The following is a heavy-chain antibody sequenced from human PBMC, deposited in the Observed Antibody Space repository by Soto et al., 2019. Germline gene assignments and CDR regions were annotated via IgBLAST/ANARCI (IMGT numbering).Heavy chain of an antibody. CDR1: GGSISSYY. V-gene: IGHV4-59*08. J-gene: IGHJ6*03. Sequence: KPSETLSLTCTVSGGSISSYYWSWIRQPPGKGLEWIGYIYYSGSTNYNPSLKSRVTISVDASKNQFSLKLSSVTAADTAVYYCARLTKDIVVVPAARGYYHYMDVWGKGTTVTVSS. CDR3: ARLTKDIVVVPAARGYYHYMDV. CDR2: IYYSGST. D-gene: IGHD2-2*01.